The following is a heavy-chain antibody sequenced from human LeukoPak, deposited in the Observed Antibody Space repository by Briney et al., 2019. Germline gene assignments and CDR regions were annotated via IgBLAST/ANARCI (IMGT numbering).Heavy chain of an antibody. CDR1: GVTFSSYG. CDR2: ISNDGSNK. V-gene: IGHV3-30*18. CDR3: AKDLTGVNFCLDQ. Sequence: GGSLRLSCAASGVTFSSYGMHWVRQAPGKGLEWVAVISNDGSNKHYADSVKGRFTISRDNSKNTLYLQMNSLRAEDTAVYYCAKDLTGVNFCLDQWGQGTLVTVSS. D-gene: IGHD1-7*01. J-gene: IGHJ4*02.